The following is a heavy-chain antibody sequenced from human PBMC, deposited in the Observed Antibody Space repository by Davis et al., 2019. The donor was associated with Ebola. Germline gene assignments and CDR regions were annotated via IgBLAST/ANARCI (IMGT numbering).Heavy chain of an antibody. Sequence: MPSETLSLTCAVYGGSFSGYYWSWIRQPPGKGLEWIGEINHSGSTNYNPSLKSRVTISVDTSKNQFSLKLSSVTARDTALYYCARRSYLGWLDLWGQGALVSVSS. CDR1: GGSFSGYY. J-gene: IGHJ5*02. D-gene: IGHD1-26*01. CDR2: INHSGST. CDR3: ARRSYLGWLDL. V-gene: IGHV4-34*01.